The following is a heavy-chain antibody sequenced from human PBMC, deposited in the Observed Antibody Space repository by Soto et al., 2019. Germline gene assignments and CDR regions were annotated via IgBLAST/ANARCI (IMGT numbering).Heavy chain of an antibody. J-gene: IGHJ6*02. D-gene: IGHD2-2*03. Sequence: SVKVPCKAPGGTFSSYAISWVRQAPGQGLEWIGGIIPIFGTANYAQKFQGRVTITADESTSTAYMELSSLRSEDTAVYYCARVIGGYCSSTGCRYGMDVWGQGTTVNVSS. CDR3: ARVIGGYCSSTGCRYGMDV. CDR2: IIPIFGTA. V-gene: IGHV1-69*13. CDR1: GGTFSSYA.